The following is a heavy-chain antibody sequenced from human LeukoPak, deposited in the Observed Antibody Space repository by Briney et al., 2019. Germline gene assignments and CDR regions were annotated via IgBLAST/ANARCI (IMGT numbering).Heavy chain of an antibody. V-gene: IGHV5-51*01. CDR3: ARSSGPFDY. Sequence: GESLKISCKGSGYSFTNFWIGWVRQMPGKGLEWMGVISPGGSGIRYSPSFQGQVTISADRSISTAYLQWSSLKASDTAIYYCARSSGPFDYWGQGTLVTVSS. CDR1: GYSFTNFW. CDR2: ISPGGSGI. D-gene: IGHD6-6*01. J-gene: IGHJ4*02.